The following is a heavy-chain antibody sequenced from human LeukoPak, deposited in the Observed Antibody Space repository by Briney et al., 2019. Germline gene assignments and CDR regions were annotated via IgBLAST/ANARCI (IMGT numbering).Heavy chain of an antibody. Sequence: GGSLRLSCAASGFTFSRYSMNWVRQAPGKGLEWVSSISSSSSYIYYADSVKGRFTISRDNAKNSLYLQMNSLRAEDTAVYYCARDVGYCSGGSCYSWIYWGQGTLVTVS. CDR1: GFTFSRYS. J-gene: IGHJ4*02. D-gene: IGHD2-15*01. CDR2: ISSSSSYI. CDR3: ARDVGYCSGGSCYSWIY. V-gene: IGHV3-21*01.